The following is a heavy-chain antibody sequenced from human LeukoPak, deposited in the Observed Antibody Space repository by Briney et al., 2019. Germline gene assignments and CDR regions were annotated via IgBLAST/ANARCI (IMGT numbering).Heavy chain of an antibody. CDR1: GFTFSAYS. Sequence: GGSLRLSCAASGFTFSAYSMNWVRQAPGKGLEWVSFISGGGGTIYYADSVKGRFTISRDNAKNSLYLQMSNLRAEDAAVYFCARGGGLDVWGQGATVTVSS. D-gene: IGHD3-16*01. CDR2: ISGGGGTI. V-gene: IGHV3-48*01. CDR3: ARGGGLDV. J-gene: IGHJ6*02.